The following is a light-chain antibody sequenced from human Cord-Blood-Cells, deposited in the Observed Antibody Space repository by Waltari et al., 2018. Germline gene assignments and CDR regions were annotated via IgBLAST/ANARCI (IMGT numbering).Light chain of an antibody. CDR2: EVS. CDR3: SSYAGSNNFEVV. CDR1: SSDAGGYNY. J-gene: IGLJ2*01. Sequence: QSALTQPPSASGSPGQSVTISCTATSSDAGGYNYVSWYQQHPGKAPQLMIYEVSKRPSGVPDRFSGSKSGNTASLTVSGLQAEDEADYYCSSYAGSNNFEVVFGGGTKLTVL. V-gene: IGLV2-8*01.